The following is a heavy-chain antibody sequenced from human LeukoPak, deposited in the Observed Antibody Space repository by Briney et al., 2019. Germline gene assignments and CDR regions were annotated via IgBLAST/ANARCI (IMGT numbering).Heavy chain of an antibody. CDR2: IIPILGIA. J-gene: IGHJ5*02. D-gene: IGHD6-19*01. V-gene: IGHV1-69*04. CDR3: ARSRGGWYEGWFDP. CDR1: GGTFSSYA. Sequence: ASVKVSCKASGGTFSSYAISWVRQAPGQGLEWMGRIIPILGIANHAQKFQGRVTITADKSTSTAYMELSSLRSEDTAVYYCARSRGGWYEGWFDPWGQGTLVTVSS.